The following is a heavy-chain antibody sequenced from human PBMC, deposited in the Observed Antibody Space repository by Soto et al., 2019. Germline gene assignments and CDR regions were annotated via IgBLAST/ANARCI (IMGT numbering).Heavy chain of an antibody. CDR2: INSDGSST. CDR3: ARDFEY. V-gene: IGHV3-74*01. J-gene: IGHJ4*02. CDR1: GFTFSTFW. Sequence: EVQLVESGGGLVQPGGSLRLSCAASGFTFSTFWMHWVRQAPGKGLVWVSRINSDGSSTNYADSVKGRVTISRDNAKNTLDLQLNSLRPEDTAVYYCARDFEYWGQGTLVTVSS.